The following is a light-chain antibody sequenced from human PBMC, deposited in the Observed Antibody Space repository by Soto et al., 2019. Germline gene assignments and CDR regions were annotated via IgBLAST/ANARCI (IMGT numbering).Light chain of an antibody. CDR1: QSISPW. V-gene: IGKV1-5*03. J-gene: IGKJ4*01. Sequence: DIQMTQSPSTLSASVGDRVTITCRASQSISPWLAWYQQKPGKAPKLLIYKASILKSGVPSRFSGSGSETDFTLTISSLQPDDFATYYCQPYKCFSEVTFGGGTRVDVK. CDR2: KAS. CDR3: QPYKCFSEVT.